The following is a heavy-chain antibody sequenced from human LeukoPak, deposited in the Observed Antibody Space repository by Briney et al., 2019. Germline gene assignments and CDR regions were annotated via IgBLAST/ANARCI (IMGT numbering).Heavy chain of an antibody. CDR3: ATDYLYSSGWREAY. Sequence: GGSLRLSCAASGLTFNYAWMNWVRQAPAKGLEWVGHIKTESDGGTTDYAAPVKGRFTISRDDSKNTLYLQMNSLEIEDTAVYYCATDYLYSSGWREAYWGQGTLVTVSS. CDR2: IKTESDGGTT. CDR1: GLTFNYAW. V-gene: IGHV3-15*01. J-gene: IGHJ4*02. D-gene: IGHD6-19*01.